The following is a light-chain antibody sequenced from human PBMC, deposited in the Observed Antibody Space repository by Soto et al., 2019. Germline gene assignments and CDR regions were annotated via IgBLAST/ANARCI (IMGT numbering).Light chain of an antibody. CDR3: QQCDNWPRT. V-gene: IGKV3-15*01. J-gene: IGKJ1*01. CDR1: QSISNN. Sequence: DIVMTQSPDTLSVSPGERATLSCRASQSISNNLAWYQQKPGQAPRLLIHGASTRATDIPARFSGSGSGTEFTLTISSLQSEDFAVYYCQQCDNWPRTFGQGTKVDIK. CDR2: GAS.